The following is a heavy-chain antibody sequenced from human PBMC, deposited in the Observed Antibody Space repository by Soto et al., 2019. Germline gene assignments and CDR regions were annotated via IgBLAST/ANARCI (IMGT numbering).Heavy chain of an antibody. Sequence: SETLSLTCTVSGGSISSGGYYWSWIRQHPGKGLEWIGYIYYSGSTYYNPSLKSRVTISVDMSSQQFSLKLTSVTSADTAIYYCARGAGIVLVPDAIFDSWGQGTLVTVSS. D-gene: IGHD2-2*01. J-gene: IGHJ4*02. CDR3: ARGAGIVLVPDAIFDS. V-gene: IGHV4-31*03. CDR1: GGSISSGGYY. CDR2: IYYSGST.